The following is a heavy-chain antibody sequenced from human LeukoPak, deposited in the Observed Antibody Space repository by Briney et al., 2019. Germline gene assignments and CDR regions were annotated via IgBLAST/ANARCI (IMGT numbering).Heavy chain of an antibody. CDR2: IYYSGTT. CDR1: GYSINSGYY. J-gene: IGHJ3*02. Sequence: SETLSLTCAVSGYSINSGYYWGWIRQPPGKGLEWIGSIYYSGTTYYNPSLKSRVTMSVVTSKNQCSVRLTSVTAADTAVYYCARDPTYYYDSSGSYHSFDIWGQGTMVTVSS. V-gene: IGHV4-38-2*01. CDR3: ARDPTYYYDSSGSYHSFDI. D-gene: IGHD3-22*01.